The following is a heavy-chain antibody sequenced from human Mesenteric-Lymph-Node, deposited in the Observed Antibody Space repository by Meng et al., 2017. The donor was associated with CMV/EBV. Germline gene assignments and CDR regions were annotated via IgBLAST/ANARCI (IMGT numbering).Heavy chain of an antibody. J-gene: IGHJ5*02. V-gene: IGHV7-4-1*02. D-gene: IGHD3-10*01. CDR2: ITTPTSTP. Sequence: CKASGYTFTPCRNPCLRQAPGHLLAYMDCITTPTSTPPSSPSFPSPFVFSLDTSVSTAYLQISSLKAEDTAVYYCARRELLWFGELLSWGQGTLVTVSS. CDR3: ARRELLWFGELLS. CDR1: GYTFTPCR.